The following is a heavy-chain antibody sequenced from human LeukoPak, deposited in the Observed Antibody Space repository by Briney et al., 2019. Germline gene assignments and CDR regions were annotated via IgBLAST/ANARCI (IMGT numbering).Heavy chain of an antibody. V-gene: IGHV3-48*01. J-gene: IGHJ5*02. CDR3: ARGVGSSSWSTHWFDH. CDR2: IKIDSATI. D-gene: IGHD6-13*01. Sequence: PGGSLRLSCAASGFIFSGQSMSWVRQAPGKERGWGSYIKIDSATIFYAASVKGRFTISSDNSKDLLYLQMNSLTAEDTAVYYCARGVGSSSWSTHWFDHWGPGILVTVST. CDR1: GFIFSGQS.